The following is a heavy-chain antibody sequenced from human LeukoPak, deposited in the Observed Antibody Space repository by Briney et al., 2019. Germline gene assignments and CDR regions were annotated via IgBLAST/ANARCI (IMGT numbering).Heavy chain of an antibody. CDR2: LYNTGGS. J-gene: IGHJ4*02. D-gene: IGHD6-19*01. Sequence: SETLSLTCSVSGASIRSHCWSWIRQPAGKGLEWIGRLYNTGGSDYNPPLRGRVSMSVDTSRNQFSLTLNSVTAADTAVYYCARETPNTGWNADYWGQGILVTVSS. CDR1: GASIRSHC. CDR3: ARETPNTGWNADY. V-gene: IGHV4-4*07.